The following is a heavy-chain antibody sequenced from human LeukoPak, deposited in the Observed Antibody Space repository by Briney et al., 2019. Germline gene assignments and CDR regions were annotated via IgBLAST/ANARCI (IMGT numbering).Heavy chain of an antibody. Sequence: GGSLRLSCAASGFTFSHYVMNWVRQAPGKGLEWVSSISTSSSYIYFADSVKGRFTISRDNAKNSLSLQMNSLRADDTAVYYCARGQIYYDGSGFDYWGQGTLVTVSS. CDR2: ISTSSSYI. CDR1: GFTFSHYV. D-gene: IGHD3-22*01. CDR3: ARGQIYYDGSGFDY. J-gene: IGHJ4*02. V-gene: IGHV3-21*01.